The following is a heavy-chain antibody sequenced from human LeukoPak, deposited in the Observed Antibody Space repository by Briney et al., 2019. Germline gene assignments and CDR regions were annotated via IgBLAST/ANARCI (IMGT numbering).Heavy chain of an antibody. V-gene: IGHV3-74*01. CDR3: ARGLVRGVVFDS. CDR2: INSDGSVT. J-gene: IGHJ4*02. Sequence: GGSLRLSCAASGFIFSSYWMHWVRQAPGKGLVWVSRINSDGSVTTYADSVKGRFTISRDNAKNTLYLEINSLRAEDTAVYYCARGLVRGVVFDSWGQGTLVTVSS. D-gene: IGHD3-10*01. CDR1: GFIFSSYW.